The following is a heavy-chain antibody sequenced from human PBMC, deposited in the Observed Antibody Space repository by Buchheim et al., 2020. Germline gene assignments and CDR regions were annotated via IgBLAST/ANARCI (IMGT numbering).Heavy chain of an antibody. CDR2: ISGSGGST. CDR1: GFTFSSYA. CDR3: AKSRGYDYQEQREYWYFDL. D-gene: IGHD5-12*01. V-gene: IGHV3-23*04. J-gene: IGHJ2*01. Sequence: EVQLVESGGGLVQPGGSLRLSCAASGFTFSSYAMSWVRQAPGKGLEWVSAISGSGGSTYYADSVKGRFTISRDNSKNPLYLQMNSLRAEDTAVYYCAKSRGYDYQEQREYWYFDLWGRGTL.